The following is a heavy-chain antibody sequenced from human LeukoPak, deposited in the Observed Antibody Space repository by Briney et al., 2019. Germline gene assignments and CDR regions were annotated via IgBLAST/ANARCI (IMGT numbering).Heavy chain of an antibody. CDR1: GFTFSSYA. CDR3: ARDKSYDSSGSYIFDY. CDR2: ISYDGSNK. D-gene: IGHD3-22*01. V-gene: IGHV3-30*04. J-gene: IGHJ4*02. Sequence: GGSLRLSCAASGFTFSSYAMHWVRQAPGKGLEWVAVISYDGSNKYYADSVKGRFTIPRDNSKNTLYLQMNSLRAEDTAVYYCARDKSYDSSGSYIFDYWGQGTLVTVSS.